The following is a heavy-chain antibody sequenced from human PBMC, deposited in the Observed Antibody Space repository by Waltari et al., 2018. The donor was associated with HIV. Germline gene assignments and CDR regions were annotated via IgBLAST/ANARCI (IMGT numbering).Heavy chain of an antibody. CDR3: VKGGGYYDSTGNVPFDY. CDR2: IGGGGDRS. V-gene: IGHV3-23*01. CDR1: GSGFGSFA. Sequence: VQLLESGGGLVQSGGSLTVSCAAYGSGFGSFALIWVRQGPGKGLEWVSAIGGGGDRSYYVDSGKGRFTISRDNSKNTLSLQMNGLRAEDTAVYYCVKGGGYYDSTGNVPFDYWGQGSLVTVSS. D-gene: IGHD3-3*01. J-gene: IGHJ4*02.